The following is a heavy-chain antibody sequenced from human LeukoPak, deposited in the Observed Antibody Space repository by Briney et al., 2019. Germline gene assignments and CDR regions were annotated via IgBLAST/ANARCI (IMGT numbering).Heavy chain of an antibody. CDR3: AKDEGLVGATTFDY. J-gene: IGHJ4*02. D-gene: IGHD1-26*01. CDR2: ISGSGGST. V-gene: IGHV3-23*01. Sequence: GGSLRLSCAASGFTFSSYAMSWVRQAPGKGLEWVSTISGSGGSTYYADSVKGRFTISRDNSKNTLYLQMNSLRAEDTAVYYCAKDEGLVGATTFDYWGQGTLVTVSS. CDR1: GFTFSSYA.